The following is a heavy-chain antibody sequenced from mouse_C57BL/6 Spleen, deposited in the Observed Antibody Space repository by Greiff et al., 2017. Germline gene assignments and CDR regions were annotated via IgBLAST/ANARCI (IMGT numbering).Heavy chain of an antibody. V-gene: IGHV1-55*01. Sequence: VQLQQPGAELVKPGASVKMSCKASGYTFTSYWITWVKQRPGQGLEWIGDIYPGSGSTNYNEKFKSKATLTVDTSSSTAYMQLSSLTSEDSAVYYCARLGYGSSSFDYWGQGTTLTVSS. D-gene: IGHD1-1*01. CDR3: ARLGYGSSSFDY. CDR1: GYTFTSYW. J-gene: IGHJ2*01. CDR2: IYPGSGST.